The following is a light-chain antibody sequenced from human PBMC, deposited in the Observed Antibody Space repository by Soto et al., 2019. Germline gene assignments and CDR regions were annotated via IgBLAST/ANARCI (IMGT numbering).Light chain of an antibody. CDR2: GAS. Sequence: EIVSTQSPGTPSLSPGERATLACSASQTVSSNYLAWCQQRPGQAPRLLIYGASTRAAGIPDRFSGSGSGTEFTLTISSLQSEDFAVYYCQQYNNWPTWTFGQGTKV. V-gene: IGKV3D-15*01. CDR3: QQYNNWPTWT. CDR1: QTVSSN. J-gene: IGKJ1*01.